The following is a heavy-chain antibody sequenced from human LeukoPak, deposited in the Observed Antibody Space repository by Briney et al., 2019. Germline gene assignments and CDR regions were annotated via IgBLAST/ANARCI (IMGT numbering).Heavy chain of an antibody. J-gene: IGHJ4*02. D-gene: IGHD3-3*01. CDR1: GGSFSGYY. CDR3: ARSKGPLDFWSGYSEYYFDY. Sequence: PSETLSLTCAVYGGSFSGYYWSWIRQPPGKGLEWIGEINHSGSTNYNPSLKSRVTISVDTSKNQFSLKLSSATAADTAVYYCARSKGPLDFWSGYSEYYFDYWGQGTLVTVSS. CDR2: INHSGST. V-gene: IGHV4-34*01.